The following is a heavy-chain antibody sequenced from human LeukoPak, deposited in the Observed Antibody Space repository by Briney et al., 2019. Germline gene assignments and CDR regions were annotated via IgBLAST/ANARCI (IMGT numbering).Heavy chain of an antibody. J-gene: IGHJ4*02. V-gene: IGHV4-61*01. D-gene: IGHD3-10*01. CDR3: AGGTIGMVRGMEYDY. Sequence: SETLSLTCTVSGGSISSSSYYWRWIRQPPGKGLEYIGYIYYSGSTNYNPSLKSRVTIAIDRSKNQLSLKLSYVTAADTAVYYCAGGTIGMVRGMEYDYWGQGTLVTVSS. CDR2: IYYSGST. CDR1: GGSISSSSYY.